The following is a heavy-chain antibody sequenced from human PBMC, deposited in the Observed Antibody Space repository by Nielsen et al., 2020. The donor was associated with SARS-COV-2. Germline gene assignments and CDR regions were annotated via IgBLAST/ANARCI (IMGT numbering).Heavy chain of an antibody. D-gene: IGHD1-1*01. CDR2: INTNTGNP. J-gene: IGHJ6*02. Sequence: WVRQAPGQGLEWMGWINTNTGNPTYAQGFTGRFVFSLDTSVSTAYLQISSLKAEDTAVCYCARNLFYVLDYYYYYYGMDVWGQGTTVTVSS. CDR3: ARNLFYVLDYYYYYYGMDV. V-gene: IGHV7-4-1*02.